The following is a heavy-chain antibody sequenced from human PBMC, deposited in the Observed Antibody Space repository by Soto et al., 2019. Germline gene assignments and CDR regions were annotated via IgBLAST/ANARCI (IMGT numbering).Heavy chain of an antibody. J-gene: IGHJ4*02. CDR1: GYTFTSYG. CDR3: ARDSSSGWYEDY. CDR2: ISTYNGNT. D-gene: IGHD6-19*01. Sequence: QVQLVQSGAEVKKPGASVKVSCKASGYTFTSYGISWVRQAPGQGLEWMGWISTYNGNTKFTQKLQGRVTMTTDTSTSTAYMELRSLRSDDTAVYYCARDSSSGWYEDYWGQGTLVTVSS. V-gene: IGHV1-18*01.